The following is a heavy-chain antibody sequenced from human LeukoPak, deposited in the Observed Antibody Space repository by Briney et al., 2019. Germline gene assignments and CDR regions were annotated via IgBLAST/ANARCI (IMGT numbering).Heavy chain of an antibody. D-gene: IGHD5-24*01. V-gene: IGHV4-39*01. CDR3: ASHSRDGYNSLGGNDY. Sequence: PSETLSLTCTVSGGSIGSSSYYWGWIRQPPGKGLEWIGSIYYSGSTYYNPSLKSRVTISVDTSKNQFSLKLSSVTAADTAVYYCASHSRDGYNSLGGNDYWGQGTLVTVSS. J-gene: IGHJ4*02. CDR1: GGSIGSSSYY. CDR2: IYYSGST.